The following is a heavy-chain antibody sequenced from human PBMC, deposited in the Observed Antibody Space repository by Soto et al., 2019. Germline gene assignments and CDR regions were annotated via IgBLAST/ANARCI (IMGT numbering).Heavy chain of an antibody. V-gene: IGHV5-51*01. CDR2: IFPADSDI. J-gene: IGHJ4*02. Sequence: GESLKISCQASGYSFSTYWIGWVRQMPGKGLEWMGIIFPADSDIRYSPSFQGQVTISADKSISTAYLQWSSLKASDTAMYYCARGPLDYDYWGQGTLVTVAS. D-gene: IGHD4-17*01. CDR1: GYSFSTYW. CDR3: ARGPLDYDY.